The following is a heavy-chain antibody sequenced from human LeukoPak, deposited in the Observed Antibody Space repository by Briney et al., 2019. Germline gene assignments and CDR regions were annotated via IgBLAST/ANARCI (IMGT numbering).Heavy chain of an antibody. CDR1: GGSISSYY. CDR3: ARQSRRTGWLDP. CDR2: IYYSGST. V-gene: IGHV4-59*08. J-gene: IGHJ5*02. Sequence: SETLSLTCTVSGGSISSYYWSWIRQPPGKGLEWIGYIYYSGSTNYNPPLKSRVTISVDTSKNQFSLKLSSVTAADTAVYYCARQSRRTGWLDPWGQGTLVTVSS.